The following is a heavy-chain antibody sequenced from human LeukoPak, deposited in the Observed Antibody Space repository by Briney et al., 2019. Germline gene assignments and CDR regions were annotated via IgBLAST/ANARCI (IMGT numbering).Heavy chain of an antibody. CDR2: ISANGGGT. CDR1: GFTFSIYA. D-gene: IGHD3-3*01. J-gene: IGHJ4*02. Sequence: GGSLRLSCAASGFTFSIYAMNWVRQAPGKGLEWVSSISANGGGTHYADSVKGRFTISRDNSKNTLYLQINNPGVEDTAVYYCAKRYYDFPLDYWGQGTLVTVSS. CDR3: AKRYYDFPLDY. V-gene: IGHV3-23*01.